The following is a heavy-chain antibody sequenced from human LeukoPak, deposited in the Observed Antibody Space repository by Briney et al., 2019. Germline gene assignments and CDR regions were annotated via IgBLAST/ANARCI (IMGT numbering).Heavy chain of an antibody. J-gene: IGHJ4*02. Sequence: GGSLRLSCAASGFTFSDYYMSWIRQAPGKGLEWVSYISSSGSTIYYADSVKGRFTISRDNAKNSLYLQMNSLRAEDTAVYYCTRPRYLSSGWYDSDYWGQGTLVTVSS. D-gene: IGHD6-19*01. CDR2: ISSSGSTI. CDR3: TRPRYLSSGWYDSDY. CDR1: GFTFSDYY. V-gene: IGHV3-11*01.